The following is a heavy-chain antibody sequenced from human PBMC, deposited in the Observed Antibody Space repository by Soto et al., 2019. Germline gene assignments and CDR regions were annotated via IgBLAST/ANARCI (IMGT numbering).Heavy chain of an antibody. Sequence: SGPTLVNPTQTLTLTCTFSGFSLSTSGMSVSWIRQPPGKALEWLARIDWDDDKYYSTSLKTRLTISKDTSKNQVVLTMTNMDPVDTATYYCARDSVALYYYYYGMDVWGQGTTVTVSS. D-gene: IGHD2-21*01. CDR1: GFSLSTSGMS. CDR3: ARDSVALYYYYYGMDV. CDR2: IDWDDDK. V-gene: IGHV2-70*11. J-gene: IGHJ6*02.